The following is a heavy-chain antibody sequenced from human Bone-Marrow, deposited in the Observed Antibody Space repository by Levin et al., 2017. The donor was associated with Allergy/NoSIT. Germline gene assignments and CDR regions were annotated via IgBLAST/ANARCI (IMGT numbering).Heavy chain of an antibody. CDR3: ARPIAASRYYFDC. V-gene: IGHV3-23*01. J-gene: IGHJ4*02. CDR2: ISGGGGST. CDR1: GFTFSSYV. Sequence: PSETLSLTCAASGFTFSSYVMIWVRQAPGKGLEWVSAISGGGGSTYYADSVKGRFTISRDNSQNTLYLQINSLRAEDTAVYYCARPIAASRYYFDCWGQGTLVTVSS.